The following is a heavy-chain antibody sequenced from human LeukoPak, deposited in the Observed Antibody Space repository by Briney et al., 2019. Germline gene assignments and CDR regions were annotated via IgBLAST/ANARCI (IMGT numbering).Heavy chain of an antibody. V-gene: IGHV3-21*01. D-gene: IGHD3-22*01. CDR1: GFILSRYS. Sequence: GGSLRLSCEASGFILSRYSMNWVRQAPGKGLEWVSSVSTSISYIYYADSVKGRFTISRDNAKISLYLQMNSLRAEDTAVYYCARRGLYYDSSSFFGYWGQGTLVTVSS. CDR3: ARRGLYYDSSSFFGY. CDR2: VSTSISYI. J-gene: IGHJ4*02.